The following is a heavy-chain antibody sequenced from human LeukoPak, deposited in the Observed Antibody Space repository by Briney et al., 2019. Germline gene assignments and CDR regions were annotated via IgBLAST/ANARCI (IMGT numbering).Heavy chain of an antibody. V-gene: IGHV1-69*13. CDR3: ARPVAPYRHQHYFDY. CDR2: IIPIFGTA. D-gene: IGHD6-19*01. CDR1: GGTFSSYA. J-gene: IGHJ4*02. Sequence: SVKVSCKASGGTFSSYAISWVRQAPGQGLEWMGGIIPIFGTANYAQKFQGRVTITADESTSTAYMELSSLRSEDTAVYYCARPVAPYRHQHYFDYWGQGTLVTASS.